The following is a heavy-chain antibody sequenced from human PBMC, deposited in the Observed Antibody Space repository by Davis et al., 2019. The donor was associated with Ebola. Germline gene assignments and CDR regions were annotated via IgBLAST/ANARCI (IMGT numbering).Heavy chain of an antibody. CDR3: ARVGIGDFWSGPIDY. D-gene: IGHD3-3*01. V-gene: IGHV3-23*01. J-gene: IGHJ4*02. Sequence: PSETLSLTCTVSGGSISSSSYYWGWIRQPPGKGLEWVSAISGSGGSTYYADSGKGRFTISRDNAKNSLYLQMNSLRAEDTAVYYCARVGIGDFWSGPIDYWGQGTLVTVSS. CDR1: GGSISSSSYY. CDR2: ISGSGGST.